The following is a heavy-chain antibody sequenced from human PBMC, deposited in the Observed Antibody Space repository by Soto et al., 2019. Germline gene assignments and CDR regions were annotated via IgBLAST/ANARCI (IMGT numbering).Heavy chain of an antibody. V-gene: IGHV2-5*02. CDR1: GFSLSTSGVA. D-gene: IGHD3-3*02. Sequence: QITLQESGPALVKATQTLTLTCDFYGFSLSTSGVAVGWIRQPPGKALEWLALIYWDDDRRYNPSLRDRLTITKDTSNTRIFLTMTNMAPADTGTYYRAHSTGNNIFGIVFGAHWFDPWGQGIQVNVSS. CDR2: IYWDDDR. J-gene: IGHJ5*02. CDR3: AHSTGNNIFGIVFGAHWFDP.